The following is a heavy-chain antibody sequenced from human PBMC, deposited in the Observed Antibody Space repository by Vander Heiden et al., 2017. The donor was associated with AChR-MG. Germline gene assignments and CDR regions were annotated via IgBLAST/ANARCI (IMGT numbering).Heavy chain of an antibody. CDR1: GDSVSSKSAA. J-gene: IGHJ4*02. CDR2: TYYRSKWLY. CDR3: ARNSGWIDY. D-gene: IGHD6-19*01. V-gene: IGHV6-1*01. Sequence: QVQLQPSGPGLVKPSQTPSLTCDIPGDSVSSKSAAWNWIRQSPSRGLEWQGRTYYRSKWLYDYAVSVKSRITINPDTSKNQFSLQLNSVTPEDTAVYYCARNSGWIDYWGQGTLVTVSS.